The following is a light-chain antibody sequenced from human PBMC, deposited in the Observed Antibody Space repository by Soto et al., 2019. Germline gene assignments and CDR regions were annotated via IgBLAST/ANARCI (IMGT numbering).Light chain of an antibody. V-gene: IGLV2-8*01. CDR1: SSDVGGYNY. CDR3: SSYAGNQEV. CDR2: EVS. J-gene: IGLJ1*01. Sequence: QSALTQPPSASGSPGQSVTISCTGTSSDVGGYNYVSWYQQHPGKAPKLMIYEVSKRPSGVPDRFSGSKSGNTASLTVSGLQAEDEADYYFSSYAGNQEVFGTGTKVTVL.